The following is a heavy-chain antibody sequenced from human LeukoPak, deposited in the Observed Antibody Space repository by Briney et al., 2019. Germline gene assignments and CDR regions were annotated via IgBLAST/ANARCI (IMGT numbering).Heavy chain of an antibody. D-gene: IGHD3-16*02. J-gene: IGHJ4*02. CDR2: INHSGST. V-gene: IGHV4-34*01. CDR3: ARGRYKYPFDY. Sequence: SETLSLTCAVCGGSFSGYYWSWIRQPPGKGLEWIGEINHSGSTNYNPSLKSRVTISVDTSKNQFSLKLSSVTAADTAVYYCARGRYKYPFDYWGQGTLVTVSS. CDR1: GGSFSGYY.